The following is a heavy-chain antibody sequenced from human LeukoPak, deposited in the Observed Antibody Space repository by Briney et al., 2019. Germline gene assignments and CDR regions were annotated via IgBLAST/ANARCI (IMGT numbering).Heavy chain of an antibody. J-gene: IGHJ1*01. V-gene: IGHV3-74*01. D-gene: IGHD3-22*01. CDR2: INGDGSTT. CDR1: GFTFSRYW. Sequence: GGSLRLSCAASGFTFSRYWMHWVRQAPGKGLVWVSRINGDGSTTSYADSVKGGFTISRDNAKNSLYLQMNSLRAEDTAVYYCATGNYYDSRGYYTFGHWGQGTLVTVSS. CDR3: ATGNYYDSRGYYTFGH.